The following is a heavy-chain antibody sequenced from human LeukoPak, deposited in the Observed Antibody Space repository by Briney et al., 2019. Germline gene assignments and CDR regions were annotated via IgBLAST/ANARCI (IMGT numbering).Heavy chain of an antibody. CDR1: GFTFNNYW. J-gene: IGHJ5*02. V-gene: IGHV3-7*01. CDR3: AKGPGARGHFNWFDP. D-gene: IGHD5-12*01. CDR2: IREDGSEK. Sequence: GGSLRLSCAASGFTFNNYWMMWVRQAPGKGLEWVANIREDGSEKNYVDSVKGRFTISRDNAKNSLYLQMNGLRGEDTAVYYCAKGPGARGHFNWFDPWGQGTLVTVSS.